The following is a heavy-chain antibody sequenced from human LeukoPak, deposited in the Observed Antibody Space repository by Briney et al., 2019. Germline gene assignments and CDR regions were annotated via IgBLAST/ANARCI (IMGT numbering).Heavy chain of an antibody. V-gene: IGHV3-66*01. CDR3: ATEGGGFSSAWYMWDN. D-gene: IGHD6-19*01. Sequence: QTGWSLRLSCTASGFSVGNNYMSWVRQSPGRGLEWVSVIYAGGGTFYSDSVKGRFTVSRDDSRNTVHLQMNSLRADDTAVYYCATEGGGFSSAWYMWDNWGQGTLVTVSS. CDR2: IYAGGGT. J-gene: IGHJ4*02. CDR1: GFSVGNNY.